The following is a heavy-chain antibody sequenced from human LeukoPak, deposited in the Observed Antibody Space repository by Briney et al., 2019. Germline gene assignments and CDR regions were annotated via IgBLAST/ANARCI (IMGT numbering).Heavy chain of an antibody. J-gene: IGHJ6*03. D-gene: IGHD2-2*01. CDR3: ASIPGCSSTSCYYYYYYYMDV. Sequence: SETLSLTCTVSGGSISSGDYYWSWIRQPPGKGLEWIGYIYYSGSTYYNPSLKSRVTISVDTSKNQFSLKLSSVTAADTAVYYCASIPGCSSTSCYYYYYYYMDVWGKGTTVTVSS. CDR2: IYYSGST. CDR1: GGSISSGDYY. V-gene: IGHV4-30-4*08.